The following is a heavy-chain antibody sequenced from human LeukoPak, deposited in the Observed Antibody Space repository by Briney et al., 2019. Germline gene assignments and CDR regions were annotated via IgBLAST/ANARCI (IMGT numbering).Heavy chain of an antibody. V-gene: IGHV1-46*01. CDR2: INTIGGST. Sequence: ASVKVSCKASGYTFTGYYIHWVRQAPGQGLEWMGIINTIGGSTSYAQKFQGRVTMTRDTSKSTVYMELSSLRSEDTAVYYCARDRGDYGVSYYFDYWGEGTLVSVSS. CDR3: ARDRGDYGVSYYFDY. D-gene: IGHD4-17*01. CDR1: GYTFTGYY. J-gene: IGHJ4*02.